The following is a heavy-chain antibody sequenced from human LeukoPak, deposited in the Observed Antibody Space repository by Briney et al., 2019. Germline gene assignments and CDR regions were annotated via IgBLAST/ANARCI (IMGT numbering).Heavy chain of an antibody. V-gene: IGHV3-64*01. CDR3: ARVIVAAAGMDVYYYYYMDV. CDR1: GFTFSSYA. CDR2: ISSNGGST. J-gene: IGHJ6*03. D-gene: IGHD6-13*01. Sequence: GGSLRLSCAASGFTFSSYAMHWVRQAPGKGLEYVSAISSNGGSTYYANSVKGRFTISRDNSKNTLYLQMGSLRAENMAVYYCARVIVAAAGMDVYYYYYMDVWGKGTTVTISS.